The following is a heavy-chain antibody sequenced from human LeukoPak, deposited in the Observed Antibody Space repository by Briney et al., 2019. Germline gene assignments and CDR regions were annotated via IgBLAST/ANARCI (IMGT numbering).Heavy chain of an antibody. CDR1: GGSLSGYY. CDR3: ARQGSGSSYYYYTFPY. V-gene: IGHV4-34*01. J-gene: IGHJ4*02. Sequence: SETLSLTCAVYGGSLSGYYWSWIRQPPGKGLEWIGEINHSGNTNYNPSLKSRVTMSVDTSNNHFYLKLSSVTAADTAVYYCARQGSGSSYYYYTFPYWAQGTLVTVSS. D-gene: IGHD1-26*01. CDR2: INHSGNT.